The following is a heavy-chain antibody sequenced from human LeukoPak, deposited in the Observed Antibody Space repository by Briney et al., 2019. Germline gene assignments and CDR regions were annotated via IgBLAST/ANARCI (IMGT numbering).Heavy chain of an antibody. V-gene: IGHV4-59*12. D-gene: IGHD3-22*01. Sequence: PETLSLTCTVSGGSISSYYWSWVRQPAGEGLEWIGYIYYSGSPNYNPSLKSRVTISVDTSKNQFSLKLSSVTAADTAVYYCARGGRPIVVVTLFDYWGQGTLVTVSS. J-gene: IGHJ4*02. CDR1: GGSISSYY. CDR3: ARGGRPIVVVTLFDY. CDR2: IYYSGSP.